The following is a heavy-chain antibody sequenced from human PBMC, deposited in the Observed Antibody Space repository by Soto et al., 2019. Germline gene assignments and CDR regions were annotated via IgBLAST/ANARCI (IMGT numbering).Heavy chain of an antibody. CDR2: IIPILGIA. D-gene: IGHD2-2*01. Sequence: QVQLVQSGAEVKKPGSSVKVSCKASGGTFSSYTISWVRQAPGQGLEWMGRIIPILGIANYALKFQGRVTITADKSTSTAYMELSSLRSEDTAVYYCASDCSSTSCSTAYWGQGTLVTVSS. J-gene: IGHJ4*02. CDR3: ASDCSSTSCSTAY. CDR1: GGTFSSYT. V-gene: IGHV1-69*02.